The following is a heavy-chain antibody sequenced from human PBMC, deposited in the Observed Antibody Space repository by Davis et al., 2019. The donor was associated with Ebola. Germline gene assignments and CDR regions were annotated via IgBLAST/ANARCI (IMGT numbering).Heavy chain of an antibody. CDR2: ISVRSIT. J-gene: IGHJ5*02. V-gene: IGHV3-23*01. D-gene: IGHD4-17*01. Sequence: PGGSLRLSFAASGFTFSSYAMRWVRQAPGKGLEWVSSISVRSITYHADSVKGRFTISRDNSKNTLYLQMNSLRAEDTAVYYCAKVHPPTTVTTGWFDPWGQGTLVTVSS. CDR1: GFTFSSYA. CDR3: AKVHPPTTVTTGWFDP.